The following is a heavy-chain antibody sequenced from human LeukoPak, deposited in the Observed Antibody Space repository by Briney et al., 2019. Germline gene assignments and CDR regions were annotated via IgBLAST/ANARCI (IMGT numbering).Heavy chain of an antibody. CDR3: ARKLELNNWFDP. D-gene: IGHD1-7*01. Sequence: SETLSLTCTVSGGSISSHYWSWIRQPPGKGLEWIGYIYYSGSTNYNPSLKSRVTISVDTSKNQFSLKLSSVTAADTAVYYCARKLELNNWFDPWGQGTLVTVYS. V-gene: IGHV4-59*11. CDR1: GGSISSHY. J-gene: IGHJ5*02. CDR2: IYYSGST.